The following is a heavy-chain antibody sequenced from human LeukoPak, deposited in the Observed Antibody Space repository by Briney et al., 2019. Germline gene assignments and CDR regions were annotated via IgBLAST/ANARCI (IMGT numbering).Heavy chain of an antibody. V-gene: IGHV3-43*01. J-gene: IGHJ4*02. D-gene: IGHD1-26*01. CDR3: AKGSAGAPYCFDC. CDR2: ISWDGDST. CDR1: GFSFDDYT. Sequence: GGSLRLSCAVSGFSFDDYTMHWVRQTPGKGLEWVSHISWDGDSTYYADSVKGRFTISRDNSKNSLYLQMNSLRTEDTALYYCAKGSAGAPYCFDCWGQGTLVTVSS.